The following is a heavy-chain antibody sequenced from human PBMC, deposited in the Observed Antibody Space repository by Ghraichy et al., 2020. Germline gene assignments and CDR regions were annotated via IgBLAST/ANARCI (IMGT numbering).Heavy chain of an antibody. CDR1: GFTFSSYG. Sequence: GGSLRLSCAASGFTFSSYGMHWVRQAPGKGLEWVAVIWYDGSNKYYADSVKGRFTISRDNSKNTLYLQMNSLRAEDTAVYYCAREMGEGSSYPLDYWGQGXXVTVXS. CDR2: IWYDGSNK. V-gene: IGHV3-33*01. D-gene: IGHD6-13*01. CDR3: AREMGEGSSYPLDY. J-gene: IGHJ4*02.